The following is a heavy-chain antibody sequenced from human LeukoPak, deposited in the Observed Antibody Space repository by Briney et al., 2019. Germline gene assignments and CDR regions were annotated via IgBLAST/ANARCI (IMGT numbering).Heavy chain of an antibody. CDR3: AREGTGSGWTDRHFDY. CDR2: IIPIFGIA. Sequence: ASVKVSCKASGGTFSSYAISWVRQAPGQGLEWMGRIIPIFGIANYAQKFQGRVTITADKSTSTAYMELSSLRSEDTAVYYCAREGTGSGWTDRHFDYWGQGTLVTVSS. J-gene: IGHJ4*02. D-gene: IGHD6-19*01. V-gene: IGHV1-69*10. CDR1: GGTFSSYA.